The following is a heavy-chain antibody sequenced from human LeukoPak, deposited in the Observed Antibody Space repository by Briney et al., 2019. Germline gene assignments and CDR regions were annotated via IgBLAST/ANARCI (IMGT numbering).Heavy chain of an antibody. CDR1: GFTFSSYG. V-gene: IGHV3-30*02. CDR2: KRYDGSNK. D-gene: IGHD3-22*01. CDR3: AKSHNYYDSSGYYYVLYYFDY. J-gene: IGHJ4*02. Sequence: GGSLRLSCAASGFTFSSYGMHWVRQAPGKGLEWVAFKRYDGSNKYYADSVKGRFTISRDNSKNTLYLQMNSLRAEDTAVYYCAKSHNYYDSSGYYYVLYYFDYWGQGTLVTVSS.